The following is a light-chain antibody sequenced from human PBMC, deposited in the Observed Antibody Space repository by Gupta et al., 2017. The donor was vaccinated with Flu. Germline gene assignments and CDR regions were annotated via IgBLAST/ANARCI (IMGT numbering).Light chain of an antibody. Sequence: ITISCTGSSSDIGGDKDVHWYQQHPGKAPKLMIYEVSNRPSGVADRFSGSKSGNTASLTISGLQAEDEADYYCSSYTSSSSLYVFGTGTKVTVL. CDR2: EVS. J-gene: IGLJ1*01. V-gene: IGLV2-14*01. CDR3: SSYTSSSSLYV. CDR1: SSDIGGDKD.